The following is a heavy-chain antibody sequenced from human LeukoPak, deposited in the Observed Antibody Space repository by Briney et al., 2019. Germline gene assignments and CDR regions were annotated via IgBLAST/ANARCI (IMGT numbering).Heavy chain of an antibody. V-gene: IGHV4-39*07. D-gene: IGHD6-13*01. CDR1: GDSISSNTYY. CDR2: IYSSGST. Sequence: SETLSLTCIVSGDSISSNTYYWGWIRQPPGKGLEWITSIYSSGSTYYNPSLKSRVTISLDTSKNQFSLKLSSVTAADTAVYYCARDSSSSRPNFDYWGQGILVTVSS. CDR3: ARDSSSSRPNFDY. J-gene: IGHJ4*02.